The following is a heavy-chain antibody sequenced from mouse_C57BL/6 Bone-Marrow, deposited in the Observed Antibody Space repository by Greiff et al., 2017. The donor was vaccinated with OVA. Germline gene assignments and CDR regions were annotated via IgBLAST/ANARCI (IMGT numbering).Heavy chain of an antibody. CDR2: IDPSDSYT. CDR1: GYTFTSYW. CDR3: ARTGYYGSSAWFAY. J-gene: IGHJ3*01. V-gene: IGHV1-59*01. D-gene: IGHD1-1*01. Sequence: VQLQQPGAELVRPGTSVKLSCKASGYTFTSYWMHWVKQRPGQGLEWIGVIDPSDSYTNYNQKFKGKATLTVETSSSTAYMQLSSLTSEDSAVYYCARTGYYGSSAWFAYWGQGTLVTVSA.